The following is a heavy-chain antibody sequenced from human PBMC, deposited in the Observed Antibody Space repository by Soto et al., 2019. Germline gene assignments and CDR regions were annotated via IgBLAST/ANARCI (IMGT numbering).Heavy chain of an antibody. V-gene: IGHV3-49*03. Sequence: GGSLRLSCTASGFTFGDYAMSWFRQAPGKGLEWVGFIRSKAYGGTTEYAASVKGRFTISRDDSKSIAYLQMNSLKTEDTAVYYCTRDQGEDGCSSTSCYYYYYMDVWGKGTTVTVSS. J-gene: IGHJ6*03. CDR1: GFTFGDYA. D-gene: IGHD2-2*01. CDR2: IRSKAYGGTT. CDR3: TRDQGEDGCSSTSCYYYYYMDV.